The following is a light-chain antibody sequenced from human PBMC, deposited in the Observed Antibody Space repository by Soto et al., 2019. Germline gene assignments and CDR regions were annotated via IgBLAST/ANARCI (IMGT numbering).Light chain of an antibody. CDR1: SGSIASNY. CDR2: EDN. Sequence: NFMLTQPHSVSESPGKTVTISCTGSSGSIASNYVQWYQQRQGSAPPTVIYEDNQRPSGVPDRFSGSIDSSSNSASLTISGLKTEDEADYYCQSYDSSNHVVFGGGTKLTVL. J-gene: IGLJ2*01. CDR3: QSYDSSNHVV. V-gene: IGLV6-57*02.